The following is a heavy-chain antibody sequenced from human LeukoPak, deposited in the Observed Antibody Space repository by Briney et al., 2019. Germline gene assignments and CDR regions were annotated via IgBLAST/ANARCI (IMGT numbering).Heavy chain of an antibody. Sequence: PGGSLRLSCAASGFTFSSYSMSWVRQAPGKGLEWVANIKQDGSEKYYVDSVRGRFTISRDNAKNSLYLQMNSLRAEDTAVYYCAREGSGWTIDYWGQGTLVTVSS. J-gene: IGHJ4*02. V-gene: IGHV3-7*01. D-gene: IGHD6-19*01. CDR2: IKQDGSEK. CDR3: AREGSGWTIDY. CDR1: GFTFSSYS.